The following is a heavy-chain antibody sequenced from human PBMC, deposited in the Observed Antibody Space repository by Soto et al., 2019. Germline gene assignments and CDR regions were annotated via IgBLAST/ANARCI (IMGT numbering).Heavy chain of an antibody. D-gene: IGHD3-3*01. CDR2: TSNGGNT. CDR1: GFPFSTYA. J-gene: IGHJ6*03. Sequence: GGSLRLSCEASGFPFSTYAMTWVRQVPGKGLEWVSTTSNGGNTEFAESVRGRFTVFRDNSKNTLYLQMNSLRAEDTAVYYCAKGGLHYDFWSGYYQYYYYYYYMDVWGKGTTVTVSS. CDR3: AKGGLHYDFWSGYYQYYYYYYYMDV. V-gene: IGHV3-23*01.